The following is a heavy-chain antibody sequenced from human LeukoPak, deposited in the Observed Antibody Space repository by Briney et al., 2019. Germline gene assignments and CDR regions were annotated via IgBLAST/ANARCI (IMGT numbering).Heavy chain of an antibody. CDR2: VMSGRGST. Sequence: GGSLRLSCAVSGFSVSDYSISWIRQSPGKGPEWISYVMSGRGSTNYADSVKGRFTISRDNAKNSVVLQLDGLRAEDTAVYFCTRERRGSYYAFESWGQGTLVTVSS. CDR3: TRERRGSYYAFES. D-gene: IGHD3-16*01. V-gene: IGHV3-11*05. CDR1: GFSVSDYS. J-gene: IGHJ4*02.